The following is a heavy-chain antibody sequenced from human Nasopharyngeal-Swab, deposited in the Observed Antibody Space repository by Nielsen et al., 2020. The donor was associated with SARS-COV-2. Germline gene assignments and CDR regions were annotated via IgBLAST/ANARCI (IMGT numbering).Heavy chain of an antibody. Sequence: ASVKVSCKASGYTFTSYDINWVRQATGQGLEWMGWMNTNSGNTGYAQKFQGRVTMTRNTSISTAYMELSSLRSEDTAVYYCAKAGRLEITGWFDPWGQGTLVTVSS. V-gene: IGHV1-8*01. J-gene: IGHJ5*02. CDR1: GYTFTSYD. CDR2: MNTNSGNT. D-gene: IGHD1-1*01. CDR3: AKAGRLEITGWFDP.